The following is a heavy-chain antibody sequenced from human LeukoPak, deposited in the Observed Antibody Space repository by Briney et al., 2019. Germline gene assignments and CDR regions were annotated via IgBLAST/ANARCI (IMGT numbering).Heavy chain of an antibody. CDR1: GYTFTNYA. CDR3: ARAPNHYYDSSGYYGDY. J-gene: IGHJ4*02. D-gene: IGHD3-22*01. V-gene: IGHV7-4-1*02. CDR2: INTNTGNP. Sequence: ASVKVSCKASGYTFTNYAMNWVRQAPGQGLEWMGWINTNTGNPTYAQGSTGRFVFSLDTSVSTAYLQISSLKAEDTAVYYCARAPNHYYDSSGYYGDYWGQGTLVTVSS.